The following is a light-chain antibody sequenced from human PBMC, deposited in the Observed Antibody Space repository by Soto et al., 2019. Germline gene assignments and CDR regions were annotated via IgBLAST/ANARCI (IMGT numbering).Light chain of an antibody. J-gene: IGKJ1*01. CDR3: LQDRSYPRT. Sequence: ALQMTQSPSSLSASVGDRVTITCRASQDIRNELGWYQQRPGKAPTALIYGTSNLQSGVPSRFSGSGFGTDFTLTISSLQPEDFATYYCLQDRSYPRTFGQGTKVESK. CDR2: GTS. V-gene: IGKV1-6*01. CDR1: QDIRNE.